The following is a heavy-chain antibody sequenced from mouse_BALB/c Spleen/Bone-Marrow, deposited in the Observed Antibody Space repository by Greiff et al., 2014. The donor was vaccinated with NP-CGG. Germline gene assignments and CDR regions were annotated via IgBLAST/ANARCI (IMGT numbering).Heavy chain of an antibody. CDR1: GYTFTNYW. D-gene: IGHD2-1*01. V-gene: IGHV1-7*01. Sequence: QVQLQQSGAELAKPGAPVKMSCKASGYTFTNYWMHWVKQRPGQGLEWIGYINPSTGYTDYNQKFKDMATLTADKSSSTAYMQLSSLTSEDSAVYYCARSYGNYVDYWGQGTTLTVSS. J-gene: IGHJ2*01. CDR3: ARSYGNYVDY. CDR2: INPSTGYT.